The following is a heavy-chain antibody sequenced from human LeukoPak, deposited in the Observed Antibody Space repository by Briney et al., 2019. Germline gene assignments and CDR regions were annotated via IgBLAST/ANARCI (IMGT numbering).Heavy chain of an antibody. Sequence: GGSLKLSGAASGFLLGTAGMSWVRKPQGKGWEWVARIKSKTDGGTTDYAAPVKGRFTISRDDSKNTLYLQMNSLKTEDTAVYYCTTGTVVTPPFDYWGQGTLVTVSS. CDR2: IKSKTDGGTT. CDR3: TTGTVVTPPFDY. CDR1: GFLLGTAG. J-gene: IGHJ4*02. D-gene: IGHD4-23*01. V-gene: IGHV3-15*01.